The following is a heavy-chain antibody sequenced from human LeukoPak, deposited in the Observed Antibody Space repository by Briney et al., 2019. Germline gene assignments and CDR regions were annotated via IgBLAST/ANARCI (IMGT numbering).Heavy chain of an antibody. J-gene: IGHJ4*02. D-gene: IGHD3-16*01. CDR1: GFAFSSYW. CDR3: ARVRWGGLYYFDY. V-gene: IGHV3-74*01. Sequence: GGSLRLSCAASGFAFSSYWMHWVRQAPGKGLVGVSRINDDGRSTSYADSVKGRFTISRDNAKNTLYLQMNSLRAEDTAVYYCARVRWGGLYYFDYWGQGTLVTVSS. CDR2: INDDGRST.